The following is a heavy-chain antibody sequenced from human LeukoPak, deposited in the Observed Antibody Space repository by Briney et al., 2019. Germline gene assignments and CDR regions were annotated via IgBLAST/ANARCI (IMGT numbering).Heavy chain of an antibody. CDR2: IYPGDSDT. J-gene: IGHJ6*03. CDR3: ARLPGAKTRGGHYYYYMDV. V-gene: IGHV5-51*01. D-gene: IGHD1-26*01. CDR1: GYSFSNYW. Sequence: GASLQISCQGSGYSFSNYWIGWVRQMPGKGLEWVGIIYPGDSDTRYSPSFQGQVTISADKSISTAYLQWSSLEASDTAMYYCARLPGAKTRGGHYYYYMDVWGKGTTVTVSS.